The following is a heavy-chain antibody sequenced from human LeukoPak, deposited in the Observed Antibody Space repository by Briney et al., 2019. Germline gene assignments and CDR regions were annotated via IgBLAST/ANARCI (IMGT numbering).Heavy chain of an antibody. CDR3: ARASGYYVWGSYRPFHFDY. D-gene: IGHD3-16*02. Sequence: HTGGSLRLSCAASGFTFSSYDMHWVRQATGKGLEWVSAIGTAGDTYYPGSVKGRFTISRENAKNSLYLQMNSLRAEDTAVYYCARASGYYVWGSYRPFHFDYWGQGTLVTVSS. CDR1: GFTFSSYD. V-gene: IGHV3-13*01. CDR2: IGTAGDT. J-gene: IGHJ4*02.